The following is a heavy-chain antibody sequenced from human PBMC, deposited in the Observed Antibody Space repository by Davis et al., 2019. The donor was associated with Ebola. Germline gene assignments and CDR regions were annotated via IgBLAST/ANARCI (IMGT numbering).Heavy chain of an antibody. Sequence: MPSETLSLTCTVPGGSISSYYWTWIRQPPGKGLEWIAYMSYRGGVNYNPSLKSRVTISIDTSKNQPSLKLSSVTAADTAVYYCTRGGVRWHFDYWGQGTLVTVSS. J-gene: IGHJ4*02. CDR1: GGSISSYY. D-gene: IGHD5-24*01. CDR2: MSYRGGV. V-gene: IGHV4-59*08. CDR3: TRGGVRWHFDY.